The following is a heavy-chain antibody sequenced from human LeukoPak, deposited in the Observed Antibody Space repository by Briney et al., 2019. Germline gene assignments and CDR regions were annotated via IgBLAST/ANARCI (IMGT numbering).Heavy chain of an antibody. Sequence: GESLKISCKGSGYSFTSYWIGWVRRMPGKGLEWMGIIYPGDSDTRYSPSFQGQVTISADKSISTAYLQWSSLKASDTAMYYCARAYYYGSGSYYNLPYAFDIWGQGTMVTVSS. D-gene: IGHD3-10*01. J-gene: IGHJ3*02. V-gene: IGHV5-51*01. CDR2: IYPGDSDT. CDR3: ARAYYYGSGSYYNLPYAFDI. CDR1: GYSFTSYW.